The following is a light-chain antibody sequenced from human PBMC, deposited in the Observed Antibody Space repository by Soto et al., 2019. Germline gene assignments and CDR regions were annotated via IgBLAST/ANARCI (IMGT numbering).Light chain of an antibody. CDR1: QFISTY. Sequence: DIQMTQSPSSLSAYVGDRVTITCRTSQFISTYLHWYQQKPGKAPNLLIYAASKLHSGVPSRFSGSGSGTDFTLIISSLQPEDFASYYCQQTYRPPRTFGQGTKLEI. J-gene: IGKJ2*01. V-gene: IGKV1-39*01. CDR3: QQTYRPPRT. CDR2: AAS.